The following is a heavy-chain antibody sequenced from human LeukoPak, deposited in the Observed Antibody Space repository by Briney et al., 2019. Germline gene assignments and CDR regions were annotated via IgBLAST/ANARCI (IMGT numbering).Heavy chain of an antibody. CDR2: IRYDGSNK. Sequence: GGSLRLSGGASGFSFTTYWMGGVRQAPGKGLGWVAFIRYDGSNKYYADSVKGRFTISRDNSKNTLYLQMNSLRAEDTAVYYCAASVRDGYTYFDYWGQGTLVTVSS. V-gene: IGHV3-30*02. CDR1: GFSFTTYW. J-gene: IGHJ4*02. CDR3: AASVRDGYTYFDY. D-gene: IGHD5-24*01.